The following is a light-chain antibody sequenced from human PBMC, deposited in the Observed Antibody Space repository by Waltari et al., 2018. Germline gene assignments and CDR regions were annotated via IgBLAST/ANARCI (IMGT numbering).Light chain of an antibody. CDR2: EVT. V-gene: IGLV2-14*01. CDR1: SGDIGGYHY. Sequence: QSALTQPASVSGSPGQSITIPCTGTSGDIGGYHYVSWYQQHPGKAPKLMIYEVTRRPSGVSNRFSVSKSGNTATLTISGLQAEDEADDYCTSYTSTNTVLFGGGTKVTV. CDR3: TSYTSTNTVL. J-gene: IGLJ2*01.